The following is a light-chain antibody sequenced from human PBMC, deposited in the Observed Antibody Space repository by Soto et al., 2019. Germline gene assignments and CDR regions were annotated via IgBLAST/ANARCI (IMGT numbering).Light chain of an antibody. Sequence: DIVLTQSPDTLSLSPGERATLSCRASQSVSSSDLAWYQQKPGQAPRLLTYGASSRATGIPDRFSGSGSGTDFTLTISRLKPEDFAVYYCQQYGSSPITFGQGTRLEIK. CDR2: GAS. CDR3: QQYGSSPIT. CDR1: QSVSSSD. J-gene: IGKJ5*01. V-gene: IGKV3-20*01.